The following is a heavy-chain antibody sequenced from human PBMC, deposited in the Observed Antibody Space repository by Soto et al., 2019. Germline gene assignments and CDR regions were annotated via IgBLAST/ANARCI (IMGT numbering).Heavy chain of an antibody. CDR3: ARDLQRFLEWPPYGYYYYGMDV. CDR2: IIPIFGTA. D-gene: IGHD3-3*01. Sequence: ASVKVSCKASGGTFSSYAISWVRQAPGQGLEWMGGIIPIFGTANYAQKFQGRVTITADKSTSTAYMELSSLRSEDTAVYYCARDLQRFLEWPPYGYYYYGMDVWGQGTTVTVSS. J-gene: IGHJ6*02. V-gene: IGHV1-69*06. CDR1: GGTFSSYA.